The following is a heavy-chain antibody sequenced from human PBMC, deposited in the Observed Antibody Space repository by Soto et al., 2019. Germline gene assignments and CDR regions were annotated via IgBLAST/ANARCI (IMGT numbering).Heavy chain of an antibody. CDR2: IYYSGST. Sequence: SETLSLTCTVSGGSISSSSYYWGWIRQPPGKGLEWIGSIYYSGSTYYNPSLKSRVTISVDTSKNQFSLKLSSVTAADTAVYYCARRWPYKQQLVRPKSDYYYYYMDVWGKGTTVTVSS. CDR3: ARRWPYKQQLVRPKSDYYYYYMDV. D-gene: IGHD6-13*01. J-gene: IGHJ6*03. V-gene: IGHV4-39*01. CDR1: GGSISSSSYY.